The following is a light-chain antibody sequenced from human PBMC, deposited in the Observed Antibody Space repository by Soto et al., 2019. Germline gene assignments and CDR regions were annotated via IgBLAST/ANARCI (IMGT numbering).Light chain of an antibody. Sequence: QSVLTQPACVSLSPGQSITISCTGTSSDVGSFNLVSWYQHHPGKIPRLIIYEGSRRPSGVSDRFSASKSGNAASLTISGLQAEDEADYYCCSYATDSSYVFGTGTKVTVL. V-gene: IGLV2-23*01. CDR2: EGS. CDR3: CSYATDSSYV. CDR1: SSDVGSFNL. J-gene: IGLJ1*01.